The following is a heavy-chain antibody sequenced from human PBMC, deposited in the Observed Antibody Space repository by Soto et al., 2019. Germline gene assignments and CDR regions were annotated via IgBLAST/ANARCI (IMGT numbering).Heavy chain of an antibody. CDR2: ISRSGNTM. CDR1: GFTSWDYD. Sequence: EQLLESGGGLVQPGGSLRLSCAASGFTSWDYDMSWIRQAPGKGLEWVSYISRSGNTMYYGDYVKGRFTISRDNAENSVFLQMISLRAEDTAVYYCVREGRSSTSCNTGCAFDIWGQGTMVTVSS. J-gene: IGHJ3*02. CDR3: VREGRSSTSCNTGCAFDI. D-gene: IGHD2-2*02. V-gene: IGHV3-11*01.